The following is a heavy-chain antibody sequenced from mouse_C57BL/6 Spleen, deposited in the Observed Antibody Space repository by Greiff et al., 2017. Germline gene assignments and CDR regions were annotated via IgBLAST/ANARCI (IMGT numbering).Heavy chain of an antibody. CDR3: TREYDGYLYAMDY. Sequence: QVQLQQSGAELVRPGASVTLSCKASGYTFTDYEMHWVKQTPVHGLEWIGAIDPETGGTAYNQKFKGKAILTADKSSSTAYMELRSLTSEDSAVYYCTREYDGYLYAMDYWGQGTSVTVSS. V-gene: IGHV1-15*01. CDR2: IDPETGGT. J-gene: IGHJ4*01. CDR1: GYTFTDYE. D-gene: IGHD2-3*01.